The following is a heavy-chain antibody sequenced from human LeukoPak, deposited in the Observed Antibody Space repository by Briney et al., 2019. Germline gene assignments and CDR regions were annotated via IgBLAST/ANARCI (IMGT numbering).Heavy chain of an antibody. V-gene: IGHV3-30*02. J-gene: IGHJ5*02. CDR2: IRYDGSNK. CDR3: AKDYYGSGSYYSYNWFDP. CDR1: GFTFSSYG. Sequence: GGSLRLSCAASGFTFSSYGMHWVRQAPGKGLEWVAFIRYDGSNKYYADSVKGRFTISRDNSKNTLYLQMNSLRAEDTAVYYCAKDYYGSGSYYSYNWFDPWGQGTLVTVSS. D-gene: IGHD3-10*01.